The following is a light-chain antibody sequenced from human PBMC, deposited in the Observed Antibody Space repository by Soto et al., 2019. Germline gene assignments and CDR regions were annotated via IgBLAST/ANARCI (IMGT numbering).Light chain of an antibody. CDR3: QTWGTGIRV. CDR1: TGHRAFA. J-gene: IGLJ3*02. V-gene: IGLV4-69*01. CDR2: LNSDGSH. Sequence: QSVLTQSPSASASLGASVKLTCTLSTGHRAFAIAWHQQQPEKGPRYLMKLNSDGSHSRGDGIPDRFSGSSSGAERYLTISSHQSEDEADYYCQTWGTGIRVFGGGTKLTLL.